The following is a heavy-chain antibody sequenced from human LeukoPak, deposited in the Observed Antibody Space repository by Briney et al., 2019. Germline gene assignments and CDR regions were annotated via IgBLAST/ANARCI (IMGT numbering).Heavy chain of an antibody. D-gene: IGHD3-22*01. CDR2: ISSSGSTI. V-gene: IGHV3-48*03. CDR3: ARVYTYYYDSSGWNDY. Sequence: GGSLRLSCAASGFTFSSYAMSWVRQAPGKGLEWVSYISSSGSTIYYADSVKGRFTISRDNAKKSLYLQMNRLRAEDTAVYYCARVYTYYYDSSGWNDYWGQGTLVTVSS. J-gene: IGHJ4*02. CDR1: GFTFSSYA.